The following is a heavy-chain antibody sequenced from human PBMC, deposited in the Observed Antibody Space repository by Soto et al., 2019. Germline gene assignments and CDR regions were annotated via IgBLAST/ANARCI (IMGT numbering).Heavy chain of an antibody. CDR1: GFSFTSSA. CDR2: IVVGSGNT. Sequence: GASVKVSCKASGFSFTSSAVQWVRQARGQRLEWIGWIVVGSGNTNYAQKFQERVTITRDMSTSTAYMELSSLRSEDTAVYYCAAGGITMVRGVIVYYYYGMDVWGQGTTATVSS. CDR3: AAGGITMVRGVIVYYYYGMDV. V-gene: IGHV1-58*01. J-gene: IGHJ6*02. D-gene: IGHD3-10*01.